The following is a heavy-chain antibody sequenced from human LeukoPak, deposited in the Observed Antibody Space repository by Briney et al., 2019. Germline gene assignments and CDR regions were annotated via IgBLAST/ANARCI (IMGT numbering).Heavy chain of an antibody. V-gene: IGHV3-21*01. J-gene: IGHJ4*02. CDR3: ARDGGYSSGWSDY. D-gene: IGHD6-19*01. CDR1: GFTFSTYS. Sequence: GGSLRLSCAASGFTFSTYSMNWVRQAPGKGLEWVSSISSSSSYIYYADSVKGRFTISRDNAKNSLYLQMNSLRAEDTAVYYCARDGGYSSGWSDYWGQGTLVTVSS. CDR2: ISSSSSYI.